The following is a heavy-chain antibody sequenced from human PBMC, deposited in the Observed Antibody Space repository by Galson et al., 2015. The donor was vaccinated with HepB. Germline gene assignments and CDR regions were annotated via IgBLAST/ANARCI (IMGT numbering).Heavy chain of an antibody. CDR2: ISSSTSTI. D-gene: IGHD3-16*02. V-gene: IGHV3-48*02. J-gene: IGHJ4*02. CDR3: ARDYDYVWGTYRTYYFDY. Sequence: SLRLSCAASGFTFSSYSMNWVRQAPGKGLEWVSYISSSTSTIYYADSVKGRFTISRDNANNSLYLQMDSLRDEDTAIYYCARDYDYVWGTYRTYYFDYWGQGTLVTVSS. CDR1: GFTFSSYS.